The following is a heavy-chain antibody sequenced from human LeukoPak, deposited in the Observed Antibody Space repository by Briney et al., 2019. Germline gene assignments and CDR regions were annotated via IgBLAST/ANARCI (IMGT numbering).Heavy chain of an antibody. Sequence: PSETLSLTCTVSGYSISSGYYWGWIRQPPGKGLEWIGSIYHSGSTYYNPSLKSRVTISVDTSKNQFSLKLSSVTAADTAVYYCARSNRSGYSRYYFDYWGQGTLVTVSS. CDR1: GYSISSGYY. CDR3: ARSNRSGYSRYYFDY. D-gene: IGHD3-22*01. CDR2: IYHSGST. J-gene: IGHJ4*02. V-gene: IGHV4-38-2*02.